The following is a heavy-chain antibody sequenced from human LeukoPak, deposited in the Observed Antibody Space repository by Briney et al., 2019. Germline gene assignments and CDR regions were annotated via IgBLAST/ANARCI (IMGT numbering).Heavy chain of an antibody. CDR2: INHSGST. J-gene: IGHJ4*02. Sequence: SETLSLTCAVYGGSFSGYYWSWIRQPPGKGLKWIGEINHSGSTNYNPSLKSRVTISVDTSKNQFSLKLSSVTAADTAVYYCARGDYYDSSGYYTYYFDYWGQGTLVTVSS. CDR3: ARGDYYDSSGYYTYYFDY. D-gene: IGHD3-22*01. V-gene: IGHV4-34*01. CDR1: GGSFSGYY.